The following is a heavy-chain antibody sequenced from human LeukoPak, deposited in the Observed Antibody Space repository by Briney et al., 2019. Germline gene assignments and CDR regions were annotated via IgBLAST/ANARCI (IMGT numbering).Heavy chain of an antibody. Sequence: GGSLRLSCAASGFTFSSHLMHWVRQTQGTGLVWVSSVKSDGTATNYADSVKGRFTISRDNAKNTLYLQMNSLRVEDTAVYYCVRKFATGDWGQGTLVTVSS. CDR2: VKSDGTAT. CDR1: GFTFSSHL. J-gene: IGHJ4*02. CDR3: VRKFATGD. D-gene: IGHD1-14*01. V-gene: IGHV3-74*01.